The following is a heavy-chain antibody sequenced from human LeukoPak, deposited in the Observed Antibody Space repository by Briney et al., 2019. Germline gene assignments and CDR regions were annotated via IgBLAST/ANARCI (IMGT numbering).Heavy chain of an antibody. CDR3: ARGLVVTTFAPLGY. J-gene: IGHJ4*02. D-gene: IGHD4-11*01. CDR2: IYYSGST. CDR1: GGSISSGGYY. V-gene: IGHV4-31*03. Sequence: SETLSLTCTVSGGSISSGGYYWSWIRQHPGKGLEWIGYIYYSGSTYYNPSLKSRVTISLDTSKNQFSLKLSSVTAADTAVYYCARGLVVTTFAPLGYWGQGTLVTVSS.